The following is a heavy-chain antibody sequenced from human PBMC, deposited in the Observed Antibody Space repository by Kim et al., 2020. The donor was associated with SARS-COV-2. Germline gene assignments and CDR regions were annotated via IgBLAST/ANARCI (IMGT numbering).Heavy chain of an antibody. V-gene: IGHV1-69*06. CDR2: IIPIFGTA. D-gene: IGHD2-15*01. Sequence: SVKVSCKASGDTFSSYAISWVRQAPGQGLEWMGGIIPIFGTANYAQKFHGRVTITADKSTTTAYMELSSLRSEDTAVYYCAREGLAPMAYFDYWGQGTLVTVSS. CDR1: GDTFSSYA. CDR3: AREGLAPMAYFDY. J-gene: IGHJ4*02.